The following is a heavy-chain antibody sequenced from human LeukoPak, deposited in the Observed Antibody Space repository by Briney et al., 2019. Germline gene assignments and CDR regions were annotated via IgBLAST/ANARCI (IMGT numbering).Heavy chain of an antibody. CDR3: ARVFDDSSGYHDAFDI. CDR2: INHSGST. J-gene: IGHJ3*02. CDR1: GGSFSGYY. Sequence: SGTLSLTCAVYGGSFSGYYWSWIRQPPGKGLEWIGEINHSGSTNYNPSLKSRVTISVDTSKNQFSLKLSSVTAADTAVYYCARVFDDSSGYHDAFDIWGQGTMVTVSS. V-gene: IGHV4-34*01. D-gene: IGHD3-22*01.